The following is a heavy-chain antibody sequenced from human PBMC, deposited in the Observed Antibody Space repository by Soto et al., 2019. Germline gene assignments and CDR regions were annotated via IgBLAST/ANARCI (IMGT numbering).Heavy chain of an antibody. V-gene: IGHV2-5*02. CDR1: GFSLTTSGVG. J-gene: IGHJ3*02. CDR2: IYWDDDK. CDR3: ARTYDYHGSGYYYIHPFDM. D-gene: IGHD3-22*01. Sequence: QITLKESGPTLVKPTQTLTVTCTFSGFSLTTSGVGVGWIRQPPGKALEWLALIYWDDDKRYSPSLKSRLTITKDTSKNQVVLTMTNMDPVDTATYYCARTYDYHGSGYYYIHPFDMWGQGTVVTVSS.